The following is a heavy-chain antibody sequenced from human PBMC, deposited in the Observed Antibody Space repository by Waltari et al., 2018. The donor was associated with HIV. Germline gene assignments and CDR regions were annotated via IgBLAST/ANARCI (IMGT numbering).Heavy chain of an antibody. Sequence: EVQLMESGGGLVQPGGSLRLSCAASAFTFSSYWRSGVRQAPGKGLEWVANIKQDGSEKYYVDSVKGRFTISRDNAKNSVYLQMNSLRAEDTAVYYCARPIGRGQDYWGQGTLVTVSS. CDR3: ARPIGRGQDY. CDR2: IKQDGSEK. V-gene: IGHV3-7*01. J-gene: IGHJ4*02. CDR1: AFTFSSYW.